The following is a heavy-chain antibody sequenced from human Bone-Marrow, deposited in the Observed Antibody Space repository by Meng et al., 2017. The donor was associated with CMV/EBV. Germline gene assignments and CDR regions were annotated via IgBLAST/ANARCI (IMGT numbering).Heavy chain of an antibody. CDR3: ARDPYYYGMDV. Sequence: GESLKISCAASGFTFSSYAMSWVRQAPGKGLEWVSAISGSGGSTYYADSVKGRFTISRDNSKNTLYLQMNSLRAEDTAVYYCARDPYYYGMDVWGQGTTVTVSS. CDR2: ISGSGGST. V-gene: IGHV3-23*01. J-gene: IGHJ6*02. CDR1: GFTFSSYA.